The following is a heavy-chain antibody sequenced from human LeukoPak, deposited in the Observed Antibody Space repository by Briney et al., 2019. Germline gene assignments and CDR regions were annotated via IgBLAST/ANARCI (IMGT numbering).Heavy chain of an antibody. J-gene: IGHJ4*02. V-gene: IGHV3-48*01. D-gene: IGHD6-13*01. CDR3: ARDVGSMYSRHFDY. Sequence: GGSLRLSCAASGFTFGSYSMNWVRQAPGKGLEWVSFISSLSGTREYADSVKGRFTISRDNAKNSLYLQMNSLRVEDTAVYYCARDVGSMYSRHFDYWGQGTLVTVSS. CDR2: ISSLSGTR. CDR1: GFTFGSYS.